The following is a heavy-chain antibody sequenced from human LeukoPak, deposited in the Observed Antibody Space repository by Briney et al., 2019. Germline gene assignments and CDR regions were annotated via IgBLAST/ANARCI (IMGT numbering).Heavy chain of an antibody. CDR2: IYYSGST. D-gene: IGHD6-13*01. CDR1: GGSISSSIYY. V-gene: IGHV4-39*07. Sequence: SETLSLTCTVSGGSISSSIYYWGWIRQSPGKGLEWIGSIYYSGSTYYNPSLKSRVTLSVDTSKNQFSLKLSSVTAADTAVYYCARDSSSWRSFDYWGQGTLVTVSS. J-gene: IGHJ4*02. CDR3: ARDSSSWRSFDY.